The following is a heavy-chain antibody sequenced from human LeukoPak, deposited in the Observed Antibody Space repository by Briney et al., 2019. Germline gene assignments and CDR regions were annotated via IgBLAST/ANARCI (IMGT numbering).Heavy chain of an antibody. V-gene: IGHV1-69*13. CDR2: IIPIFGTA. D-gene: IGHD2-2*01. CDR3: AGRNDQTYYYYGMDV. J-gene: IGHJ6*04. CDR1: GGTFSSYA. Sequence: ASVKVSCKASGGTFSSYAISWVRQAPGQGLGWMGGIIPIFGTANYAQKFQGRVTITADESTSTAYMELSSLRSEDTAVYYCAGRNDQTYYYYGMDVWGKGTTVTVSS.